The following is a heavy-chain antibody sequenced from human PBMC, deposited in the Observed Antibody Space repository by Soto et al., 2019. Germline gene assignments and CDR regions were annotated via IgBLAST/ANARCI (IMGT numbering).Heavy chain of an antibody. CDR3: AGGGYSSSWYGGGNWFDP. Sequence: QVQLVQSGAEVKKPGASVKVSCKASGYTFTSYGISWVRQAPGQGLEWMGWISAYNGNTNYAQKLQGRVTMTTDTAASRACMELRSLGADDAAVYCCAGGGYSSSWYGGGNWFDPWGQGTLVTVSS. CDR2: ISAYNGNT. D-gene: IGHD6-13*01. V-gene: IGHV1-18*01. J-gene: IGHJ5*02. CDR1: GYTFTSYG.